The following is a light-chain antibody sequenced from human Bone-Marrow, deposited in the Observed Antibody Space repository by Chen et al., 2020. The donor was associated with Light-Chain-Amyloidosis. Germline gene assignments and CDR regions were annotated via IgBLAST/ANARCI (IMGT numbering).Light chain of an antibody. Sequence: QSSLTQPASVSGFPGQSLTMSSTGASSDVGGVNHVSSYQQHPDKAPKPIIYEVTYWPSWVPDRFSGSESADPASLASSGLQAEEETDYFWSSYTITDALVFGRGTRVTVL. J-gene: IGLJ1*01. CDR2: EVT. CDR1: SSDVGGVNH. V-gene: IGLV2-14*01. CDR3: SSYTITDALV.